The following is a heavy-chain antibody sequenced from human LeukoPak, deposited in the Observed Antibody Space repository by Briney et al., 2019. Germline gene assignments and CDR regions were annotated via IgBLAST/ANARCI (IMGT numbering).Heavy chain of an antibody. Sequence: PGGSLRLSCAASGFTFGTYAMTWVRQAPGKGLEWVSVISGSGGSTNYADSVKGRFIISRDTSKNTLYLQMNSLRAEDTAIYYCAKEVVPGTSRSFDYWGQGTLVTVSS. J-gene: IGHJ4*02. V-gene: IGHV3-23*01. CDR2: ISGSGGST. D-gene: IGHD2-2*01. CDR1: GFTFGTYA. CDR3: AKEVVPGTSRSFDY.